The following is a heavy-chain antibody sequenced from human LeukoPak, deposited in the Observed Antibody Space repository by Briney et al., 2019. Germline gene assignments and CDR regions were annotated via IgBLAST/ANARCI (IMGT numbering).Heavy chain of an antibody. CDR3: ATASGYSSSYRFQDWFDP. CDR2: FDPEDGET. J-gene: IGHJ5*02. CDR1: GYTLTELS. V-gene: IGHV1-24*01. D-gene: IGHD6-13*01. Sequence: ASVKVSCKVSGYTLTELSMHWVRQAPGKGLEWMGGFDPEDGETIYAQKFQGRVIMTEDTSTDTAYMELSSLRSEDTAVYYCATASGYSSSYRFQDWFDPWGQGTLVTVSS.